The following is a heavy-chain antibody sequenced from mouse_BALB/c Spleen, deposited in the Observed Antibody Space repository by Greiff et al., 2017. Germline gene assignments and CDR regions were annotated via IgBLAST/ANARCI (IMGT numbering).Heavy chain of an antibody. CDR3: SGGYDGFAY. Sequence: VQLKESGGGLVKPGGSLKLSCAASGFTFSDYYMYWVRQTPEKRLEWVATISDGGSYTYYPDSVKGRFTISRDNAKNNLYLQMSSLKSEDTAMYYCSGGYDGFAYWGQGTLVTVSA. CDR2: ISDGGSYT. CDR1: GFTFSDYY. D-gene: IGHD2-2*01. V-gene: IGHV5-4*02. J-gene: IGHJ3*01.